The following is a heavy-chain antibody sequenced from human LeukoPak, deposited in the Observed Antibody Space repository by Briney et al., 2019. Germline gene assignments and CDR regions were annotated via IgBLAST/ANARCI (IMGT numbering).Heavy chain of an antibody. J-gene: IGHJ4*02. CDR2: INHSGST. V-gene: IGHV4-34*01. Sequence: SETLSLTCAVYGGSFSGYYWSWIRQPPGKGLEWIGEINHSGSTNYNPSLKSRVTISVDTSKNQFSLKLSSVTAADTAVYYCARGHYYDSSGSSFDYWGQGTLVTVSS. CDR1: GGSFSGYY. CDR3: ARGHYYDSSGSSFDY. D-gene: IGHD3-22*01.